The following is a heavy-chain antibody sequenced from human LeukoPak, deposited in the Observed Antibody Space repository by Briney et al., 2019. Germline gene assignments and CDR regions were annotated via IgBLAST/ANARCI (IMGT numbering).Heavy chain of an antibody. CDR3: ARRQATSIVGATGFDY. Sequence: GASVKVSCKASGYTFTGYYMHWVRQAPGQGLEWMGWINPNSGGTNYAQKFQGRVTMTRDTSISTAYLQWSSLKASDTAMYYCARRQATSIVGATGFDYWGQGTLVTVSS. CDR1: GYTFTGYY. CDR2: INPNSGGT. V-gene: IGHV1-2*02. D-gene: IGHD1-26*01. J-gene: IGHJ4*02.